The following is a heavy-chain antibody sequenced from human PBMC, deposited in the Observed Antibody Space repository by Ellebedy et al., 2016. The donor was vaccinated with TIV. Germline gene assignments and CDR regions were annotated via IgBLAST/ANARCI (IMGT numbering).Heavy chain of an antibody. CDR1: GHTFTSDG. CDR3: ARGITGPVDLGY. CDR2: INTYNGNT. J-gene: IGHJ4*02. Sequence: AASVKVSCKASGHTFTSDGFGWVRQAPGQGLEWMGWINTYNGNTNYAKSFQGGVTMTTDTSTNTAYLDLRSLRPDDTAVYYCARGITGPVDLGYWGQGTLVTVSS. V-gene: IGHV1-18*04. D-gene: IGHD1-1*01.